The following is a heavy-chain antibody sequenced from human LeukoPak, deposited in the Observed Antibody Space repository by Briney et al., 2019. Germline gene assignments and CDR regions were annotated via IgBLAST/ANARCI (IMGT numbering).Heavy chain of an antibody. CDR3: ARAAYSYGDFDY. J-gene: IGHJ4*02. CDR1: GGSIRSSSYY. D-gene: IGHD5-18*01. Sequence: SETLSLTCIVSGGSIRSSSYYWGWIRQPPGKGLEWIGSMYYTGSTYYNPSLKSRVTISVDTSKNQFSLKLSSVTAADTAVYYCARAAYSYGDFDYWGQGTLVTVSP. V-gene: IGHV4-39*07. CDR2: MYYTGST.